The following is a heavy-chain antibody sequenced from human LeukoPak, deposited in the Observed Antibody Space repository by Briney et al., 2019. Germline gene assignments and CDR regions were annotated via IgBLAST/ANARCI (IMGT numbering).Heavy chain of an antibody. CDR1: GFTFGTYW. Sequence: GGSLRLSCAASGFTFGTYWMSWVRQAPGKGLEWVANIKQDGSEKNYVDSVKGRFTISRDNAKNSLYLQMNSLRAEDTAVYYCASGLELDYWGQGTLVTVSS. CDR3: ASGLELDY. CDR2: IKQDGSEK. J-gene: IGHJ4*02. V-gene: IGHV3-7*03.